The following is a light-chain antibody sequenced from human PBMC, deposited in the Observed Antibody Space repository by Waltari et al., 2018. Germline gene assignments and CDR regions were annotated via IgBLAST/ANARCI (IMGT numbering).Light chain of an antibody. CDR3: TSYGGTNNFL. V-gene: IGLV2-23*02. CDR2: EVT. CDR1: SSDVGNYNL. J-gene: IGLJ1*01. Sequence: QSGLTQPASVSGSPGQSITISCTGTSSDVGNYNLVSWYQQYPGKAPQLMVYEVTKRASGVSDRFSGSKSGTTASLTISGLKLEDEADYYCTSYGGTNNFLFGSGTKVTV.